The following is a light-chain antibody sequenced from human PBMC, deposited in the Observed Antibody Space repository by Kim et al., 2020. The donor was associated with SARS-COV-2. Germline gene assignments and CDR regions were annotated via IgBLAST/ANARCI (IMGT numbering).Light chain of an antibody. CDR3: QVWDTDTDHYV. CDR1: NIEGHI. CDR2: YDS. V-gene: IGLV3-21*01. Sequence: APAQAARITLGGNNIEGHIGHLYQQKPGQAPVLVMYYDSDRPSGIPERFSGSNSANTATLTISRVEAGDEADYYCQVWDTDTDHYVFGTGTKVTVL. J-gene: IGLJ1*01.